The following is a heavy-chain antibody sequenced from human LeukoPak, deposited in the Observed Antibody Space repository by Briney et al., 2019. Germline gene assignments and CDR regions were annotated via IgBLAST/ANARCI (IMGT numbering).Heavy chain of an antibody. CDR2: INHNGST. D-gene: IGHD5-18*01. V-gene: IGHV4-34*01. Sequence: SETLSLTCAAYGGSFSGYYWSWIRQPPGKGLEWMGEINHNGSTNYNPSLKSRVTISVDTSKNQFSLKLSSVTAADTPAYYCARGSRGYSYGYLGYWGQGTLVTVSS. CDR3: ARGSRGYSYGYLGY. CDR1: GGSFSGYY. J-gene: IGHJ4*02.